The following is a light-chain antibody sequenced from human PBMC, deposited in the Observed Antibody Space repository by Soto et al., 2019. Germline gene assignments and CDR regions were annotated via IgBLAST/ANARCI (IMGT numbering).Light chain of an antibody. Sequence: QSVLTQPPSASGTPGQRVTISCSGSSSNIGSNFVYWYQQLPGTAPKLLIYRNNQRPSGVPDRFSGSKSGGSASLAISGLPSEDEADYYCAAWDDSLSGWVFGGGTKLTVL. V-gene: IGLV1-47*01. CDR1: SSNIGSNF. CDR3: AAWDDSLSGWV. CDR2: RNN. J-gene: IGLJ3*02.